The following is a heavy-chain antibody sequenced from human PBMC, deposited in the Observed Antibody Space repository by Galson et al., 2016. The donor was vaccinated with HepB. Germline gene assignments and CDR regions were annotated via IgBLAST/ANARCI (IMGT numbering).Heavy chain of an antibody. D-gene: IGHD3-10*01. J-gene: IGHJ4*02. Sequence: SLRLSCAASGFTFSDYYMNWIRQAPGKGLEWVSYIDGASSKTNYADSVKGRFTISRDNAKKSLYLQMNNLRAEDTAVYYCARYGSGSYYRDPFDYWGQGTLVTVSS. CDR3: ARYGSGSYYRDPFDY. CDR2: IDGASSKT. V-gene: IGHV3-11*06. CDR1: GFTFSDYY.